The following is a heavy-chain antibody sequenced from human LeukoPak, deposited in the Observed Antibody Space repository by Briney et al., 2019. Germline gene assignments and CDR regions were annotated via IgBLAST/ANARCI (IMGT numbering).Heavy chain of an antibody. CDR3: TRDGAHAAAGTNWFDP. J-gene: IGHJ5*02. Sequence: ASVKVSCKASGYTLTSYDINWVRQATGQGLEWMGWMNPNSGRTGYAQNSQGRITITRNTSISTAYMELSSLRSEDTAVYYCTRDGAHAAAGTNWFDPWGQGTLVTVSS. V-gene: IGHV1-8*01. CDR2: MNPNSGRT. CDR1: GYTLTSYD. D-gene: IGHD6-13*01.